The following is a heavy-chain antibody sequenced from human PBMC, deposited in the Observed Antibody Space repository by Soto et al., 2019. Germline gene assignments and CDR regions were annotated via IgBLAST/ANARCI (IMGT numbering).Heavy chain of an antibody. V-gene: IGHV1-18*01. J-gene: IGHJ3*02. CDR3: VRRVVTTMDDACDI. Sequence: QVQLVQSGPEVKKPGASVTLSCKASGYNFNNYGISWVRQAPGQGLEWMGWISGNNGNTNYGQKCQGTVALTTDSSTSTAYREMRSLRSDDTADYYCVRRVVTTMDDACDIWGPGTRVTVSS. D-gene: IGHD2-21*02. CDR2: ISGNNGNT. CDR1: GYNFNNYG.